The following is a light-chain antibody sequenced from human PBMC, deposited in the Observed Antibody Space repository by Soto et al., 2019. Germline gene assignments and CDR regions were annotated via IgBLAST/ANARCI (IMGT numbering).Light chain of an antibody. J-gene: IGKJ1*01. Sequence: EIVLTQSPGTLSVSPGQRATLSCRASQSVSSNLAWYQQKPGQAPRLLMFRASIRATGFPARFSGSGSGTEFNITISSLQSEDFATYYCQQYKSFWTFGQGTKVDIK. V-gene: IGKV3-15*01. CDR1: QSVSSN. CDR2: RAS. CDR3: QQYKSFWT.